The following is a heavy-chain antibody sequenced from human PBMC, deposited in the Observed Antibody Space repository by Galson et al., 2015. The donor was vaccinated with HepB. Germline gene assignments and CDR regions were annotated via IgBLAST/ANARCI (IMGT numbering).Heavy chain of an antibody. CDR1: GFPFNDYA. D-gene: IGHD5-18*01. CDR3: AKDFGYSYGSFDY. CDR2: ISGSGGNT. V-gene: IGHV3-23*01. Sequence: SLRLSCAASGFPFNDYAMSWVRQAPGKGLEWVSTISGSGGNTDYADSVKGQFTISRDNSKNTLYLQMNSLRAEDTAVYYCAKDFGYSYGSFDYWGQGTLVTVSS. J-gene: IGHJ4*02.